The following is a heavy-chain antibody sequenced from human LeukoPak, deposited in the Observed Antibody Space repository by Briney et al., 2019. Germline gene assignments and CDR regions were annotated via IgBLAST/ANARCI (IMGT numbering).Heavy chain of an antibody. V-gene: IGHV3-21*01. CDR2: ISSSSSYI. Sequence: GGSLRLSCAASGFTFSSYGMNWVRQAPGKGLEWVSSISSSSSYIYYADSVKGRFTISRDNAKNSLYLQMNSLRAEDTAVYYCARDAPTNPSSPNWFDPWGQGTLVTVSS. D-gene: IGHD1-14*01. J-gene: IGHJ5*02. CDR1: GFTFSSYG. CDR3: ARDAPTNPSSPNWFDP.